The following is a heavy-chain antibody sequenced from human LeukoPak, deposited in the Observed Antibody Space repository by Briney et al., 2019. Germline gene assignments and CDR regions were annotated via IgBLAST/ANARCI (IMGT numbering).Heavy chain of an antibody. CDR1: GFTFSSYG. CDR3: ARDRGARYYDY. D-gene: IGHD3-10*01. Sequence: PGGSLRLSCAASGFTFSSYGMHWVRQAPGKGLEWVAIIWYDGSKQYYADSVKGRFTISRDNSKDTLYLQMNSLRDEDTAVYYCARDRGARYYDYWGQGTQVSVSS. J-gene: IGHJ4*02. CDR2: IWYDGSKQ. V-gene: IGHV3-33*08.